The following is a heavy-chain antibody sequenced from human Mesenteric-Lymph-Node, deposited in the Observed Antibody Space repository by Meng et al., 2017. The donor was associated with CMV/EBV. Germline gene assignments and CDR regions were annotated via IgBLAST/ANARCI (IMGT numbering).Heavy chain of an antibody. Sequence: GGSLRLSCAASGFTFSSYAMSWVRQAPGKGLEWVSSISSSSSYIYYADSVKGRFTISRDNAKNSLYLQMNSLRAEDTAVYYCARVGAAAGTGDYWGQGTLVTVSS. V-gene: IGHV3-21*01. CDR3: ARVGAAAGTGDY. CDR2: ISSSSSYI. CDR1: GFTFSSYA. J-gene: IGHJ4*02. D-gene: IGHD6-13*01.